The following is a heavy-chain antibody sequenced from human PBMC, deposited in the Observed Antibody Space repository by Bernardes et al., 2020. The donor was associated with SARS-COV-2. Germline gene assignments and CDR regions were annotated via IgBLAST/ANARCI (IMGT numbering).Heavy chain of an antibody. CDR1: GYSFTSYW. J-gene: IGHJ6*03. Sequence: GESLKISCKGSGYSFTSYWIGWVRQMPGKGLEWMGIIYPGDSDTRYSPSFQGQVTISADKSISTAYLQWSSLKASDTAMYYCARYQLLYFSKESAQPYYMDVWGKGTTVTVSS. CDR2: IYPGDSDT. CDR3: ARYQLLYFSKESAQPYYMDV. V-gene: IGHV5-51*01. D-gene: IGHD2-2*02.